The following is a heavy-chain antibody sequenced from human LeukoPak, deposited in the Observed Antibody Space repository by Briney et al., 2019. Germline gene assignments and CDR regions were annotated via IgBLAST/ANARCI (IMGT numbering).Heavy chain of an antibody. J-gene: IGHJ4*02. CDR2: ISSSGSTI. Sequence: GVLRLSCAASGFTFSSFEMNWGRQAPGKGLELVLYISSSGSTIYYADSVKGRFTISRDNAKNSLYLQMNSLRAEDTAVYYCARGTRFLEGNFDYWGQGTLVTVSS. CDR1: GFTFSSFE. D-gene: IGHD3-3*01. CDR3: ARGTRFLEGNFDY. V-gene: IGHV3-48*03.